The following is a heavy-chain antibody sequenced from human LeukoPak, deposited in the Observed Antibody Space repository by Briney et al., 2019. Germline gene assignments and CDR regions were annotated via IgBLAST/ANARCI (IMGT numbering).Heavy chain of an antibody. CDR3: AKERRSEGYFDY. Sequence: GGSLRLSCAASGFSFSTCAMSWVRQAPGKGLEWVSAISGSGGSTYYADSVKGRFTISRDKSKNTLYLQMNSLRAEDTAVYYCAKERRSEGYFDYWGQGTLVTVSS. V-gene: IGHV3-23*01. CDR2: ISGSGGST. J-gene: IGHJ4*02. CDR1: GFSFSTCA.